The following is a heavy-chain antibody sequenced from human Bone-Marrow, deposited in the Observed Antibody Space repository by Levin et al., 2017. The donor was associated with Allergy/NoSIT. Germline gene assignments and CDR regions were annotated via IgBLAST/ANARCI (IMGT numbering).Heavy chain of an antibody. CDR2: IFSNDEK. J-gene: IGHJ3*02. CDR1: GFSLSNARMG. Sequence: SGPTLVKPTETLTLTCTVSGFSLSNARMGVSWIRQPPGKALEWLAHIFSNDEKSYSTSLKSRLTISKDTSKSQVVLTMTNMDPVDTATYYCARNDYYDSSGYYYPIDAFDIWGQGTMVTVSS. V-gene: IGHV2-26*01. D-gene: IGHD3-22*01. CDR3: ARNDYYDSSGYYYPIDAFDI.